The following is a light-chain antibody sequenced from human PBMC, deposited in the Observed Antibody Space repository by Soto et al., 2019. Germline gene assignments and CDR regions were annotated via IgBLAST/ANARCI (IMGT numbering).Light chain of an antibody. V-gene: IGKV3-20*01. J-gene: IGKJ1*01. Sequence: EIVLTQSPGILSLSPGERATLSCRASQSVRSSHLAWYQQKPGQAPRLLIYGASSRATGIPDRFSGSGSGTDFTLTISRLEPEDFAVYSCQQYSSSPATFGQGTKVDIK. CDR1: QSVRSSH. CDR3: QQYSSSPAT. CDR2: GAS.